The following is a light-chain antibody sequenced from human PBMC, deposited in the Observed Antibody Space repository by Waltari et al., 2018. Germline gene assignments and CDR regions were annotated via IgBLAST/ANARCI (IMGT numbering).Light chain of an antibody. V-gene: IGKV1-5*03. CDR3: QQYESSSPYT. Sequence: AAVGDRVTITCRTSQNIGPWLAWYQQKPGRAPNLLIYRASSLQSGVPSRFSGSGSGTEFTLTITSLQPDDIATYYCQQYESSSPYTFGPGTKLEIK. CDR1: QNIGPW. CDR2: RAS. J-gene: IGKJ2*01.